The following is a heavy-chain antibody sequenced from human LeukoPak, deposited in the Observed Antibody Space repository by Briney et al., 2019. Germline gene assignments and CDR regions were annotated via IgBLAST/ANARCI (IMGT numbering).Heavy chain of an antibody. Sequence: ASVKVSCKASGYTFAHSGINWARQAPGQGLEWLGWISAYSGSTNYAQKFQGRVTMTIDTSTTTAYMELRGLRSDDTAVYYCARGGSNWNYQYYFDYWGQGTLVTVSS. V-gene: IGHV1-18*01. J-gene: IGHJ4*02. CDR2: ISAYSGST. CDR1: GYTFAHSG. CDR3: ARGGSNWNYQYYFDY. D-gene: IGHD1-7*01.